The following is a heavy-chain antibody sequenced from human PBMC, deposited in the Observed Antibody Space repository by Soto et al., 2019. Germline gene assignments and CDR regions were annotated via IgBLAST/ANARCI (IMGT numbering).Heavy chain of an antibody. CDR1: GFTFSSYG. J-gene: IGHJ5*02. CDR3: AKDGSRSIAAAVNWFDP. Sequence: PGGSLRLSCAASGFTFSSYGMHWVRQAPGKGLEWVAVISYDGSNKYYADSVKGRFTISRDNSKNTLYLQMNSLRAEDTAVYYCAKDGSRSIAAAVNWFDPWGQGTLVTVSS. D-gene: IGHD6-13*01. CDR2: ISYDGSNK. V-gene: IGHV3-30*18.